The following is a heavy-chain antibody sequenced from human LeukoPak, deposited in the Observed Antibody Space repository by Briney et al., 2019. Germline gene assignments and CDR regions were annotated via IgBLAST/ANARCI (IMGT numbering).Heavy chain of an antibody. CDR3: AELGITMIGGV. CDR2: ISISGSTI. D-gene: IGHD3-10*02. Sequence: GGSLRLSCAASGFTFSSYEMNWVRQAPGKGLEWVSYISISGSTIYYADSVKGRFTISRDNAKNSLYLQMNSLRAEDTAVYYCAELGITMIGGVWGKGTTVTISS. V-gene: IGHV3-48*03. J-gene: IGHJ6*04. CDR1: GFTFSSYE.